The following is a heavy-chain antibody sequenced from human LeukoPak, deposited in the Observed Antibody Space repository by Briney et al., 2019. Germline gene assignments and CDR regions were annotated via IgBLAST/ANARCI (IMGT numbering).Heavy chain of an antibody. D-gene: IGHD2-15*01. J-gene: IGHJ3*02. V-gene: IGHV3-7*04. CDR1: GFTFSNYC. Sequence: PGGCLRLSCAASGFTFSNYCMTWVRQAPGKGLEWVANLKQDQSEKYYVDSVKGRFTISRDNAKNSLYLQMNSLRAEDTAMYYCVRDAGGCRGGTCYDAFDIWGQGTMVTVSS. CDR3: VRDAGGCRGGTCYDAFDI. CDR2: LKQDQSEK.